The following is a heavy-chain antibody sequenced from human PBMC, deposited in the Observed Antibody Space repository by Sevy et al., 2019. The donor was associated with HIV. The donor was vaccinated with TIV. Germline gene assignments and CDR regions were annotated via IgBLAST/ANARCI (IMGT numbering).Heavy chain of an antibody. CDR2: ISSNGVST. CDR1: GFTFSSYA. V-gene: IGHV3-64D*06. J-gene: IGHJ4*02. Sequence: GGSLRLSCSASGFTFSSYAMHWVRQAPGKGLEYVSAISSNGVSTYYANSVKGRFTISRDNSKNTLYLQMSSLRAEDTAEYYCVKDRNFGVVIVTKEMDYWGQGTLVTVSS. CDR3: VKDRNFGVVIVTKEMDY. D-gene: IGHD3-3*01.